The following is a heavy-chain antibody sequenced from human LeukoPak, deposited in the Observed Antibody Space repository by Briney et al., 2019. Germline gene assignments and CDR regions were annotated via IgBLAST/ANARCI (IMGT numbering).Heavy chain of an antibody. CDR1: GGSISSYY. V-gene: IGHV4-59*01. Sequence: KASETLSLTCTVSGGSISSYYWSWIRQPPGKGLEWIGYIYYSGSTNYNPSLKSRVTISVDTSKNQFSLKLSSVTAADTAVYYCARGGDWPSFDYWGQGTLVTVSS. CDR2: IYYSGST. CDR3: ARGGDWPSFDY. D-gene: IGHD2-21*02. J-gene: IGHJ4*02.